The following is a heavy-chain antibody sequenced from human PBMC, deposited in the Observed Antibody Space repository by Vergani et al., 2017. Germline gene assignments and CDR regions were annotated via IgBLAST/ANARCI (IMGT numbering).Heavy chain of an antibody. Sequence: EVQLLESGGDLVQPGGSLRLSCAASGFTFIMHAMSWVRQAPGKGLEWVSTLSASDRRTHYADSVKGRFTISRDNSKNTLYLDMSSLRAEDTAVYYCVRDGRVSRTWGQGTLVAVCS. CDR2: LSASDRRT. CDR3: VRDGRVSRT. CDR1: GFTFIMHA. V-gene: IGHV3-23*01. J-gene: IGHJ3*01.